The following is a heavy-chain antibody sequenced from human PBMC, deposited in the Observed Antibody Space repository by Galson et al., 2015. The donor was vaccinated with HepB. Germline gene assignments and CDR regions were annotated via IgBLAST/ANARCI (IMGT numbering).Heavy chain of an antibody. V-gene: IGHV1-18*04. D-gene: IGHD3-10*01. Sequence: SVKVSCKASGYTFTSYGISWVRQAPGQGLEWMGWISAYNGNTNYAQKLQGRVTMTTDTSTSTAYMELRSLRSDDTAVYYCARDRGILLLWFGEYANGDYFDYWGQGTLVTVSS. CDR2: ISAYNGNT. J-gene: IGHJ4*02. CDR3: ARDRGILLLWFGEYANGDYFDY. CDR1: GYTFTSYG.